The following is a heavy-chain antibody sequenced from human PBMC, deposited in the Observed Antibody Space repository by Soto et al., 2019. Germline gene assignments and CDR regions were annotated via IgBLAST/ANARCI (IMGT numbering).Heavy chain of an antibody. CDR1: GGSYSGYY. CDR2: INHSGST. J-gene: IGHJ4*02. CDR3: ARVGPPRKKYYYDSSGYSHDY. Sequence: PSETLSLTCAFYGGSYSGYYRRWIRQPPGKGLEWIGEINHSGSTNYNPSLKSRVTISVDTSKNQFSLKLSAVTAADTAVYYCARVGPPRKKYYYDSSGYSHDYWGQGTLVTVSS. V-gene: IGHV4-34*01. D-gene: IGHD3-22*01.